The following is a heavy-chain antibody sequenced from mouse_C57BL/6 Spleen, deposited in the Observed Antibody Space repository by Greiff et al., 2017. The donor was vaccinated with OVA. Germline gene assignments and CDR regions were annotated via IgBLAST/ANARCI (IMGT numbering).Heavy chain of an antibody. CDR1: GFNIKDYY. V-gene: IGHV14-4*01. CDR3: TKYGGYFDV. Sequence: VQLQQSGAELVRPGASVKLSCTASGFNIKDYYMHWVKQRPEQGLEWIGWIDPENGDTEYASKFQGKATITADTSSNTAYLQLSSLTSEDTAVYYCTKYGGYFDVWGTGTTVTVSS. J-gene: IGHJ1*03. CDR2: IDPENGDT. D-gene: IGHD1-1*02.